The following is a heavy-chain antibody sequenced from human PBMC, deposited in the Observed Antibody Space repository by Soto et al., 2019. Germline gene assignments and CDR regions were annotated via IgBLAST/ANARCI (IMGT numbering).Heavy chain of an antibody. D-gene: IGHD3-22*01. CDR1: GFTFSSYA. CDR2: ISGSGGST. Sequence: PGGSLRLSCAASGFTFSSYAMSWVRQAPGKGLEWVSGISGSGGSTYYADSVKGRFTISRDNSKNTLYLQVNSLRAEDTAVYYCAKVLDPTFYDSSDSYFDYWGQGTLVTVSS. CDR3: AKVLDPTFYDSSDSYFDY. J-gene: IGHJ4*02. V-gene: IGHV3-23*01.